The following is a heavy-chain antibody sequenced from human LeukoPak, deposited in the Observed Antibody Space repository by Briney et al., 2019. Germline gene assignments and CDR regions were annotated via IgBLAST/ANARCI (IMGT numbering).Heavy chain of an antibody. Sequence: ASVKVSCKASGYTFTGYYMHWVRQAPGQGLEWMGWINPNSGGTNYAQKFQGRVTMTRATSISTAYMELSRLRSDDTAVYYCARENCSGGSCSVAFDIWGQGTMVTVSS. CDR1: GYTFTGYY. J-gene: IGHJ3*02. CDR2: INPNSGGT. CDR3: ARENCSGGSCSVAFDI. D-gene: IGHD2-15*01. V-gene: IGHV1-2*02.